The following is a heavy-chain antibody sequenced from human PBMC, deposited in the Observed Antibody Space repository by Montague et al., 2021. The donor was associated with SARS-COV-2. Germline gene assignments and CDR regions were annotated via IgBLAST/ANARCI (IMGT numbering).Heavy chain of an antibody. V-gene: IGHV4-4*02. Sequence: SETLSLTCAVSGGSISSSNWWSWVRQPPGKGLEWIGEIYHSGSTNYNPSLKSRVTISVDKSKNQFSLKLSSVTAADMAVCYCARESSGCFFRRCSRYGMDVWGQGTTVTVSS. CDR3: ARESSGCFFRRCSRYGMDV. D-gene: IGHD6-19*01. J-gene: IGHJ6*02. CDR1: GGSISSSNW. CDR2: IYHSGST.